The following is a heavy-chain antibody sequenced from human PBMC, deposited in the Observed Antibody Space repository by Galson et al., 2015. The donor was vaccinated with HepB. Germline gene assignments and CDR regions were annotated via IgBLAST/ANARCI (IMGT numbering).Heavy chain of an antibody. V-gene: IGHV3-21*01. J-gene: IGHJ4*02. D-gene: IGHD2-15*01. CDR3: ARGGTLPTWVAATPVD. CDR1: GFTFSSYS. CDR2: ISSSSSYI. Sequence: SLRLSCAASGFTFSSYSMHWVRQAPGKGLEWVSSISSSSSYIYYADSVKGRFTISRDNAKNSLYLQMNSLRAEDTAVYYCARGGTLPTWVAATPVDWGQGTLVTVSS.